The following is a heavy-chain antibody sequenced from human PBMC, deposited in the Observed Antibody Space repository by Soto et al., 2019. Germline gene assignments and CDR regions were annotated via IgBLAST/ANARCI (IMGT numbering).Heavy chain of an antibody. Sequence: SETLSLTCTVSGGSISSYYWSWIRQPPGKGLEWIGYIYYSGSTNYNPSLKSRVTISVDTSKNQFSLKLSSVTAADTAVYYCASSWGYCSGGSCYKPRYFQHWGQGTLVTVSS. J-gene: IGHJ1*01. D-gene: IGHD2-15*01. V-gene: IGHV4-59*08. CDR2: IYYSGST. CDR3: ASSWGYCSGGSCYKPRYFQH. CDR1: GGSISSYY.